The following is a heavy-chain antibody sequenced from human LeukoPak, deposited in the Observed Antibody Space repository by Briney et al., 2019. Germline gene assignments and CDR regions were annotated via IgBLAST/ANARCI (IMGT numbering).Heavy chain of an antibody. Sequence: PSETLSLTCAVYGGSFSGYYWSWIRQPPGKGLEWIGEINHSGSTNYNPSLKSRVTISVDTSKNQFSLKLSSVTAADTAVYYCAREGATMYAFDIWGQGTMVTVSS. V-gene: IGHV4-34*01. CDR2: INHSGST. CDR3: AREGATMYAFDI. J-gene: IGHJ3*02. D-gene: IGHD1-26*01. CDR1: GGSFSGYY.